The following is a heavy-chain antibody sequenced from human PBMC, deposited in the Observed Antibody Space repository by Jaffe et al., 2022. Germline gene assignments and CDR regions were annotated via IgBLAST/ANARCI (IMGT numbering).Heavy chain of an antibody. CDR3: ARDQMGYIWGAAVAFDI. CDR1: GFTFSSYS. V-gene: IGHV3-21*01. D-gene: IGHD3-16*01. CDR2: ISSSSSYI. Sequence: EVQLVESGGGLVKPGGSLRLSCAASGFTFSSYSMNWVRQAPGKGLEWVSSISSSSSYIYYADSVKGRFTISRDNAKNSLYLQMNSLRAEDTAVYYCARDQMGYIWGAAVAFDIWGQGTMVTVSS. J-gene: IGHJ3*02.